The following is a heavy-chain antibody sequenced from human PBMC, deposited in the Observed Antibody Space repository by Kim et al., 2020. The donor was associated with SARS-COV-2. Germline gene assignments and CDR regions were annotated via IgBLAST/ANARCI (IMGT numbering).Heavy chain of an antibody. CDR1: GFTFSSYA. J-gene: IGHJ4*02. D-gene: IGHD1-26*01. CDR3: ARERGVGATPTKYFDY. V-gene: IGHV3-30*04. Sequence: GGSLRLSCAASGFTFSSYAMHWVRQAPGKGLEWVAVISYDGSNKYYADSVKGRFTISRDNSKNTLYLQMNSLRAEDTAVYYCARERGVGATPTKYFDYWGQGTLVTVSS. CDR2: ISYDGSNK.